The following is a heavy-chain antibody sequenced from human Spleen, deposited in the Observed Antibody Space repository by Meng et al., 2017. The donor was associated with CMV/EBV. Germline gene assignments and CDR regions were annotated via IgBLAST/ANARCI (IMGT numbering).Heavy chain of an antibody. D-gene: IGHD2-15*01. V-gene: IGHV4-34*01. CDR1: GGSFSGSY. CDR2: INHSGST. J-gene: IGHJ5*02. Sequence: SETLSLTCAVSGGSFSGSYWSWIRQPPGKGLEWIGEINHSGSTNYNPSLKSRVTISVDTSKNQFSLKLSSVTAADTAVYYCAREVVAATGVWFDPWGQGTLVTVSS. CDR3: AREVVAATGVWFDP.